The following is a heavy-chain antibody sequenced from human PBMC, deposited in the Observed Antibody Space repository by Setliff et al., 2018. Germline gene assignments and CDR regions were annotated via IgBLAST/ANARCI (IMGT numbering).Heavy chain of an antibody. CDR3: ARDVGYTYGLGF. J-gene: IGHJ4*02. CDR2: IYTSGTT. Sequence: SETLSLTCTVSGASIASGSNYWSWIRQPAGRGLEWIGRIYTSGTTNYSPPFKSRVTISTDTSKNQISLKLNSMFLQMNSLKTEDTAVYYCARDVGYTYGLGFWGQGTLVTVSS. V-gene: IGHV4-61*02. CDR1: GASIASGSNY. D-gene: IGHD5-18*01.